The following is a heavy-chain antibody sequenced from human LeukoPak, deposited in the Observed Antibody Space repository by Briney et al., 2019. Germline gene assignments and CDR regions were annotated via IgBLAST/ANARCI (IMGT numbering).Heavy chain of an antibody. CDR3: AKEGSRFTMVQVDY. CDR1: GFTFSSYA. J-gene: IGHJ4*02. V-gene: IGHV3-23*01. CDR2: ISGSGTST. Sequence: GGSLRLSCAASGFTFSSYAMSWVRQAPGKGLEWVSGISGSGTSTYYADSVKGRFTISRDNSKNTLSLQMNSLRAEDTAVYYCAKEGSRFTMVQVDYWGQGTLVTVSS. D-gene: IGHD3-10*01.